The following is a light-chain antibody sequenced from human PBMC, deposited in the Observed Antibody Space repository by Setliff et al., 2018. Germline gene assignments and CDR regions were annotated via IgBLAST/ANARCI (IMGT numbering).Light chain of an antibody. CDR3: SSYTSSSTYV. Sequence: QSALTQPRSVSGSPGQSVTISCTGTSSDVGTYNYVSWYQQHPGKAPKLMIYDVSKRPSGVSNRFSGSKSGNTASLTISGLQAEDEADYYCSSYTSSSTYVFGTGTRAPS. J-gene: IGLJ1*01. CDR1: SSDVGTYNY. V-gene: IGLV2-11*02. CDR2: DVS.